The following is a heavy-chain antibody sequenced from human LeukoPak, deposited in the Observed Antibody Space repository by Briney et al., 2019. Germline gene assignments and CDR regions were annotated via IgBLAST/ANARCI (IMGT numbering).Heavy chain of an antibody. V-gene: IGHV3-53*01. Sequence: SGGSLRLSCAASGFTVSTNYMRWVRQAPGKGLEWVSVIYSGSSTYYADSVKGRFTISRDNSKNTLYLQMNSLRAEDTAVYYCARQSSISSFFQHWGQGTLVTVSS. CDR2: IYSGSST. J-gene: IGHJ1*01. CDR1: GFTVSTNY. D-gene: IGHD6-6*01. CDR3: ARQSSISSFFQH.